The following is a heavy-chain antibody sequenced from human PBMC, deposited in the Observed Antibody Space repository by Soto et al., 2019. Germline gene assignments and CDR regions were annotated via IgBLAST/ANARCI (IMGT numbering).Heavy chain of an antibody. D-gene: IGHD5-18*01. V-gene: IGHV4-59*01. CDR3: AREGVTPSYYYYYGMDV. CDR2: MYNTGST. J-gene: IGHJ6*02. Sequence: SETLSLTCTVSGGSISSYYWSWIRQPPGKGLEWIGYMYNTGSTVYNPSLKSRVTISVDTSKNQFSLKLSSVTAADTAVYYCAREGVTPSYYYYYGMDVWGQGTTVTVSS. CDR1: GGSISSYY.